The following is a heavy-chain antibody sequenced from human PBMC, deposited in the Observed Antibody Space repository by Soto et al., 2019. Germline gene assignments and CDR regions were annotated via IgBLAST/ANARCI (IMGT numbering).Heavy chain of an antibody. V-gene: IGHV3-21*02. CDR2: ISSGSKNI. CDR3: ARDLISGGY. J-gene: IGHJ4*02. CDR1: GFSFSSYN. D-gene: IGHD3-10*01. Sequence: EVQLVESGGGLVKPGGSLRLSCAASGFSFSSYNMNWVRQAPGKGLEWVSSISSGSKNIWYADSVKGRFTIPRDNAKNSLFLQMNSLTAEDTAVYYCARDLISGGYWGQGTLVTVSS.